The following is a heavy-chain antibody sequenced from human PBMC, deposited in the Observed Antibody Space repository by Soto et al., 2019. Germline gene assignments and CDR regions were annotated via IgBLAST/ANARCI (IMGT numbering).Heavy chain of an antibody. J-gene: IGHJ6*03. V-gene: IGHV1-8*01. CDR3: ARKAVVVVPAAHKYYYYYYMDV. D-gene: IGHD2-2*01. CDR1: GYTFTSYD. CDR2: MNPNSGNT. Sequence: GASVKVSCKASGYTFTSYDINWVRQATGQGLEWMGWMNPNSGNTGYAQKFQGRVTMTRNTSISTAYMELSSLRSEDTAVYYCARKAVVVVPAAHKYYYYYYMDVWGKGTTVTVSS.